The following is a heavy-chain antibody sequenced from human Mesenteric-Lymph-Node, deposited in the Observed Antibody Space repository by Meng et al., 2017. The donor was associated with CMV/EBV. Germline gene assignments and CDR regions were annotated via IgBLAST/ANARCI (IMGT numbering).Heavy chain of an antibody. CDR3: AKDRYYDSTGYYLRGYFDY. Sequence: GESLKISCAASGFTFTNYDMHWIRQAPGKGLEWVAVLSGSGDRTYYPDSVKGRFTISRDNSKNTLYLQMNSLRAEDTAVYYCAKDRYYDSTGYYLRGYFDYWGQGMLVTVSS. V-gene: IGHV3-23*01. CDR2: LSGSGDRT. D-gene: IGHD3-22*01. CDR1: GFTFTNYD. J-gene: IGHJ4*02.